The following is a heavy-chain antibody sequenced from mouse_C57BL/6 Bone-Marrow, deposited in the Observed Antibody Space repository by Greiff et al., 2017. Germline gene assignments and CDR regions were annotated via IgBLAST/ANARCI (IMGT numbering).Heavy chain of an antibody. CDR1: GFNIKDDY. CDR2: IVPENGDT. J-gene: IGHJ4*01. V-gene: IGHV14-4*01. CDR3: TRVWLDY. Sequence: VQLQQSGAELVRPGASVKLSCTASGFNIKDDYMHWVKQRPEQGLEWIGWIVPENGDTEYASKFQGKATITADTSSNTAFLQLSSLTSEDTAVYYCTRVWLDYWGQGTSVTVSS. D-gene: IGHD2-10*02.